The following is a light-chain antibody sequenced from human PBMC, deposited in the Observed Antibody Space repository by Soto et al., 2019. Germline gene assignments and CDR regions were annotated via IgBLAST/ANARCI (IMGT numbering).Light chain of an antibody. J-gene: IGKJ4*01. Sequence: EIVLTQSPGTLSLSPGERATLSCGASQSVSSSYLAWYQQKPGQAPRLLIYGASSRATGIPDRFSGSGSGTDFTLTISRLEPEDFAVYYCQQYRSSPLTFGGGTKVEIK. CDR2: GAS. CDR3: QQYRSSPLT. CDR1: QSVSSSY. V-gene: IGKV3-20*01.